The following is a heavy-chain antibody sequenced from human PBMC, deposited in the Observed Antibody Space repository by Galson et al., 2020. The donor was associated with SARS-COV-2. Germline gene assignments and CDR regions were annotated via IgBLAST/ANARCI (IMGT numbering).Heavy chain of an antibody. CDR3: ARCYYDNSGYWFDY. J-gene: IGHJ4*02. V-gene: IGHV1-8*01. D-gene: IGHD3-22*01. CDR1: GYTFRSRD. CDR2: VNPKNSKT. Sequence: ASVKVSCKSSGYTFRSRDINWLRQTPGQGIAWMGYVNPKNSKTDNPPKFQGRVTMTGNTSINTAYLELSSLRSEDMGIYYCARCYYDNSGYWFDYWGQGTPVTESS.